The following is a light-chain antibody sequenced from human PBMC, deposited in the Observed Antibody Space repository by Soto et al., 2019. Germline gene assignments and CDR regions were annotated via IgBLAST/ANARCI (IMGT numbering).Light chain of an antibody. Sequence: DVQMTQSPSSLSASVGDRVTITCRASRSISRYLNWYQQKPGKAPKLLISAASSLQSGVPSRFSGSGSGTDFTLTVSSLQPEDFATYYCQQSSSTPLTFGGGTKVEI. CDR2: AAS. CDR3: QQSSSTPLT. CDR1: RSISRY. J-gene: IGKJ4*01. V-gene: IGKV1-39*01.